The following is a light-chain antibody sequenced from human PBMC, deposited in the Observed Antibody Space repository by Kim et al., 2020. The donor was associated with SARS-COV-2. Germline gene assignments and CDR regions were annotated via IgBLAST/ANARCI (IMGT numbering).Light chain of an antibody. CDR2: DVT. Sequence: QSALTQPASVSGSPGQSITISCTGTSSDVGRYNYVSWYQQYPGKAPKLMIYDVTKRPPGVSDRFSGSKSGNTASLTISGLQAEDEADYYCSSSASSSTYVFGTGTKVTVL. J-gene: IGLJ1*01. CDR3: SSSASSSTYV. V-gene: IGLV2-14*01. CDR1: SSDVGRYNY.